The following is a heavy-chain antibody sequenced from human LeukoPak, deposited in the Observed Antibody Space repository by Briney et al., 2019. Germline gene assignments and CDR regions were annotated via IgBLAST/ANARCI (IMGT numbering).Heavy chain of an antibody. J-gene: IGHJ4*02. CDR3: ARTSPRAATFDY. V-gene: IGHV4-4*07. D-gene: IGHD2-15*01. CDR1: GGAISSYY. CDR2: IYTSGTT. Sequence: SETLSVTCAVSGGAISSYYWGWIRQPAGKGLEWIGRIYTSGTTNYNPSLKSRVTMSVDTSKNQFSLNLNSVTAADTAVYYCARTSPRAATFDYWGQGTLVTVSS.